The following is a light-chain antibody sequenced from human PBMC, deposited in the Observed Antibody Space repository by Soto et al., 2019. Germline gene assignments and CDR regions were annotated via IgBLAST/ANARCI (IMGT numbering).Light chain of an antibody. J-gene: IGKJ4*01. CDR1: QSITNY. Sequence: DIQMTQSPSSLSASVGDRVTITCRARQSITNYLNWYQQKVGKAPQLLIYAASTLQSGVPSRFSGIGSGTDFTLTINNLQPEDFATYYCQQSYSRPLTFGGGTKVE. CDR3: QQSYSRPLT. V-gene: IGKV1-39*01. CDR2: AAS.